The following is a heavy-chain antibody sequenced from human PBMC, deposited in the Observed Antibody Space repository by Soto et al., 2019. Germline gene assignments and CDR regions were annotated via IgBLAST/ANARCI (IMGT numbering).Heavy chain of an antibody. D-gene: IGHD2-2*01. V-gene: IGHV1-8*01. CDR3: ARACRDIVVVPAAMRHYYYYMDV. CDR2: MNPNSGNT. Sequence: ASVKVSCKASGYTFTSYDINWVRQATGQGLEWMGWMNPNSGNTGSAQKFQGRVTMTRNTSISTAYMELSSLRSEDTAAYYCARACRDIVVVPAAMRHYYYYMDVWGKGTTVTVSS. J-gene: IGHJ6*03. CDR1: GYTFTSYD.